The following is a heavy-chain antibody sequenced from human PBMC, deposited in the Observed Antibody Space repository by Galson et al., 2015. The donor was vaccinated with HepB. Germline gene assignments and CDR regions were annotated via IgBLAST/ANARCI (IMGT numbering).Heavy chain of an antibody. J-gene: IGHJ5*02. V-gene: IGHV3-7*01. Sequence: SLRLSCAASGFTFSSYWMSWVRQAPGKGLEWVANIKQDGSEKYYVDSVKSRFTISRDNAKNSLYLQMNSLRAEDTAVYYCARDPWDYDDNWFDPWGQGTLVTVSS. CDR3: ARDPWDYDDNWFDP. CDR1: GFTFSSYW. CDR2: IKQDGSEK. D-gene: IGHD3-22*01.